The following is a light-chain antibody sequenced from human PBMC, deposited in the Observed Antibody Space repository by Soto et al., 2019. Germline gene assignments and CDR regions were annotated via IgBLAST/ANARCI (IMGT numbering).Light chain of an antibody. CDR3: QQYNNWPLT. V-gene: IGKV1-33*01. J-gene: IGKJ1*01. Sequence: DIQMTQSPSSLSASVGDRVTITCQASQDTSNYLNWYQQKPGKAPKLLIYDASNLETGVPSRFSGSGSGTDFNLTISSLQPEDIATYYCQQYNNWPLTFGQGTKVDIK. CDR1: QDTSNY. CDR2: DAS.